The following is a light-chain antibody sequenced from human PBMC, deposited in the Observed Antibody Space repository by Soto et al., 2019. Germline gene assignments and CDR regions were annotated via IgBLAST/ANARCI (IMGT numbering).Light chain of an antibody. J-gene: IGLJ1*01. CDR2: DVS. V-gene: IGLV2-14*01. Sequence: QSALTQPASVSGSPGQSITISCTGTSTDVGGYNSVSWYQQHPDKAPKLMIYDVSDRPSGVSNRFSGSKSGNTASLTISGLQAEDEADYYCRSYTISSTSVFGTGTKLTVL. CDR1: STDVGGYNS. CDR3: RSYTISSTSV.